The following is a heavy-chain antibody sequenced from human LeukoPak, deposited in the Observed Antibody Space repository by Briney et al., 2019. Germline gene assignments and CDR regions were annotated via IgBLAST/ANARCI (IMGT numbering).Heavy chain of an antibody. CDR3: ATGSGSYLDYFDY. J-gene: IGHJ4*02. V-gene: IGHV3-21*01. D-gene: IGHD3-10*01. CDR1: GFTFSSYS. Sequence: PGGXLRLSCAASGFTFSSYSMNWVRQAPGKGLEWVSSISSSSSYIYYADSVKGRFTISRDNAKNSLYLQMNSLRAEDTAVYYCATGSGSYLDYFDYWGQGTLVTVSS. CDR2: ISSSSSYI.